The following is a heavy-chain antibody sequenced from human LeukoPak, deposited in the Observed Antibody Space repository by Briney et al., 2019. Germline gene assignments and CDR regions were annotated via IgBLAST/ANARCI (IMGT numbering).Heavy chain of an antibody. V-gene: IGHV1-2*02. CDR1: GYTFTDYY. J-gene: IGHJ4*02. Sequence: EASVKVSCKTSGYTFTDYYMHWVRQAPGQGLEWMGWINPSSGGTNYAQNFQGRVTMTRDTSISAAYMELSRLTCDDTAVYYCAREVLSDYGGNSPYFDYWGQGTLVTVSS. D-gene: IGHD4-23*01. CDR2: INPSSGGT. CDR3: AREVLSDYGGNSPYFDY.